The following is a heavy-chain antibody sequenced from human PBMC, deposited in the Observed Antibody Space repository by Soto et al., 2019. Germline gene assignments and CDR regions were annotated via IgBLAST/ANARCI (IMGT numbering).Heavy chain of an antibody. Sequence: GGSLRLSCAASGFTFSSYGMHWVRQAPGKGLEWVAVISYDGSNKYYADSVKGRFTISRDNSKNTLYLQMNSLRAEDTAVYYCAKDRTGPDYDILTGYYPAEYFQHWGQGTLVTVS. D-gene: IGHD3-9*01. V-gene: IGHV3-30*18. CDR1: GFTFSSYG. CDR2: ISYDGSNK. CDR3: AKDRTGPDYDILTGYYPAEYFQH. J-gene: IGHJ1*01.